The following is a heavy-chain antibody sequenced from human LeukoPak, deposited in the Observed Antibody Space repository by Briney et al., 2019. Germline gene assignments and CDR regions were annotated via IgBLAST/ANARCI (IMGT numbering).Heavy chain of an antibody. Sequence: GGSLRLSCAASGFTFSSYWMSWVRQAPGKGLEWVANIKQDGSEKYYVDSEKGRFTISRDNAKNSLYLQMNSLRAEDTAVYYCARDPHVLPFDYWGQGTLVTVSS. CDR1: GFTFSSYW. V-gene: IGHV3-7*04. J-gene: IGHJ4*02. CDR2: IKQDGSEK. CDR3: ARDPHVLPFDY.